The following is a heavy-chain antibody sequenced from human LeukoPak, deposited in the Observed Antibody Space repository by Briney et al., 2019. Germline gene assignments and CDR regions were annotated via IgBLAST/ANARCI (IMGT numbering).Heavy chain of an antibody. CDR3: VTEDQRDFDY. CDR1: GYTFTSYY. CDR2: INPSGGST. J-gene: IGHJ4*02. V-gene: IGHV1-46*01. Sequence: ASVKVSCKASGYTFTSYYMDWVRQAPGQGLEWMGIINPSGGSTSYPQKFQGRVTMTRDTSTSTVYMELSSLRSEDTAVYCCVTEDQRDFDYWGQGTLVTVSS. D-gene: IGHD2-2*01.